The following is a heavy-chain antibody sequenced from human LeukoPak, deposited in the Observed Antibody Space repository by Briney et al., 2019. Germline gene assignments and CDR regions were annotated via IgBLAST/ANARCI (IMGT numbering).Heavy chain of an antibody. CDR3: AKGKEGVATITDY. Sequence: GGSLRLSCAASEFTFSYYAMHWVRQAPGKGLEWVAFIRHDGSNYYYADSVKDRFTISRDNSKNTFYLQMNRLRAEDAAVYYCAKGKEGVATITDYWGQGTLVTVSS. D-gene: IGHD5-24*01. J-gene: IGHJ4*02. CDR1: EFTFSYYA. CDR2: IRHDGSNY. V-gene: IGHV3-30*02.